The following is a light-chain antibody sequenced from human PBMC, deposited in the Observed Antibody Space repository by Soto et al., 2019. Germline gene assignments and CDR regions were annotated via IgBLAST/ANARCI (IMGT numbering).Light chain of an antibody. Sequence: QSALTQPRSVSGSPGQSVTISCTGTSSDVGGYNYVSWYQQHPGKAPKLMIYDVSKRPSGVTDRFSGSKSGNTASLTISGLQAEDEADYYCCSYAGSYTFEVFGGGTKVTVL. CDR2: DVS. CDR1: SSDVGGYNY. CDR3: CSYAGSYTFEV. V-gene: IGLV2-11*01. J-gene: IGLJ2*01.